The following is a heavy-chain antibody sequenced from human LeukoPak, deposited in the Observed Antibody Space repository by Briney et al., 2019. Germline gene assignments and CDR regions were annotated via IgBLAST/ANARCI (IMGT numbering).Heavy chain of an antibody. J-gene: IGHJ3*02. D-gene: IGHD4-23*01. CDR2: IVPFLEIT. V-gene: IGHV1-69*04. CDR3: ARANGGDSGDALDI. Sequence: GASVKVSCKASGGSFGSFGISWVRQAPGQGLEWMGRIVPFLEITNYAQKFQDRVTITADKSTSTVFMELSSLRSEDTAVYYCARANGGDSGDALDIWGQGTMVAVSS. CDR1: GGSFGSFG.